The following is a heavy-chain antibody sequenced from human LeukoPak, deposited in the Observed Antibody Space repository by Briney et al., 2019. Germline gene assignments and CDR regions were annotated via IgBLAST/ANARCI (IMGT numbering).Heavy chain of an antibody. Sequence: GGSLRLSCAASGFTFSSYWMHWVRQAPGKGLVWVSRFNSDGSSTSYADSVKGRFTISRDNAKNTLYLQMNSLRAEDTAVYYCARSPDYGDYVLYWYFDLWGRGTLVTVSS. J-gene: IGHJ2*01. CDR1: GFTFSSYW. D-gene: IGHD4-17*01. CDR2: FNSDGSST. CDR3: ARSPDYGDYVLYWYFDL. V-gene: IGHV3-74*01.